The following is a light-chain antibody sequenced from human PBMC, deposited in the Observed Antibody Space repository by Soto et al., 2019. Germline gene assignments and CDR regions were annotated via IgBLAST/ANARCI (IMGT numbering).Light chain of an antibody. CDR3: QQYESLPIT. Sequence: DIQMTQSPSSLSASAGDRVTITCQATHDITNFLNWYQQKPGKAPKLLINDASNLETGVPSRFSGRGSGTYFTFTISSLQPEDIATYYCQQYESLPITFGGGTKVEIK. CDR1: HDITNF. CDR2: DAS. J-gene: IGKJ4*01. V-gene: IGKV1-33*01.